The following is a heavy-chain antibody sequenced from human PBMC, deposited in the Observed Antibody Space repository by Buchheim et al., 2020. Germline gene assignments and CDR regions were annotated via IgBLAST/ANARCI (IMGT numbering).Heavy chain of an antibody. V-gene: IGHV3-30*18. CDR1: GFTFSSYG. J-gene: IGHJ4*02. CDR3: AKGKGWLHLSDGYFDY. D-gene: IGHD5-24*01. CDR2: ISYDGSNK. Sequence: QVQLVESGGGVVQPGRSLRLSCAASGFTFSSYGMPWVRQAPGKGLEWVAVISYDGSNKYYADSVKGRFTISRDNSKNTLFLQMNSLRAEDTAVYYCAKGKGWLHLSDGYFDYWGQGTL.